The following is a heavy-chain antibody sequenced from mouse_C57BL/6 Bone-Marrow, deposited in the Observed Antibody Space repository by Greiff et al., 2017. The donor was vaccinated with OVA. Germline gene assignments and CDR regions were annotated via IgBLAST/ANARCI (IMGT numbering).Heavy chain of an antibody. V-gene: IGHV5-6*01. J-gene: IGHJ4*01. D-gene: IGHD4-1*01. Sequence: EVKLMESGGDLVKPGGSLKLSCAASGFTFSSYGMSWVRQTPDKRLEWVATISSGGSYTYYPDSVKGRFTISRDNAKNTLYLQMSSLKSEDTAMYYCARPGPTYYAMDYWGQRTSVTVAS. CDR2: ISSGGSYT. CDR3: ARPGPTYYAMDY. CDR1: GFTFSSYG.